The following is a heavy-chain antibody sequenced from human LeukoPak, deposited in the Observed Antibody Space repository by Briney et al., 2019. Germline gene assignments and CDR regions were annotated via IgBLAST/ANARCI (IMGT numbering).Heavy chain of an antibody. Sequence: GGSLRLSCAASGFTFSSYGMHWVRQAPGKGLEWVAVIWYDGSNKYYADSVKGRFTISRDNSKNTLYLQMNSVRAEDTAVYYCARGSIVATISYFDYWGQGTLVTVSS. J-gene: IGHJ4*02. CDR2: IWYDGSNK. D-gene: IGHD5-12*01. V-gene: IGHV3-33*01. CDR1: GFTFSSYG. CDR3: ARGSIVATISYFDY.